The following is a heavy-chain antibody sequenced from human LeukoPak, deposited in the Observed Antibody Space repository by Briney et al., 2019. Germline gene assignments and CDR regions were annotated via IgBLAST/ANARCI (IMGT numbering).Heavy chain of an antibody. V-gene: IGHV3-53*01. D-gene: IGHD3-22*01. CDR1: GFTVSNKY. CDR2: IYSDGRT. J-gene: IGHJ3*02. CDR3: ARGLFLSGYLDAFDI. Sequence: PGGSLRLSCAASGFTVSNKYMTWVRQAPGKGLGWVSLIYSDGRTYYADSVKGRCTISRDNSKNTLYLQMNSLRVEDTAVYYCARGLFLSGYLDAFDIWGQGTVVTVSS.